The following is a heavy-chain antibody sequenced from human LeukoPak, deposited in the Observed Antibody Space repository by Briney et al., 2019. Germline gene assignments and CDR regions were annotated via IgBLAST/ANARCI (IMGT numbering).Heavy chain of an antibody. CDR1: GYTFTSYG. CDR2: ISAYNGNT. CDR3: ARDVRELRRKPGYNWFDP. J-gene: IGHJ5*02. D-gene: IGHD1-26*01. V-gene: IGHV1-18*01. Sequence: ASVKVSCKASGYTFTSYGISWVRQAPGQGLEWMGWISAYNGNTNYAQKLQGRVTMTTDTSTSTAYMEPRSLRSDGTAVYYCARDVRELRRKPGYNWFDPWGQGTLVTVSS.